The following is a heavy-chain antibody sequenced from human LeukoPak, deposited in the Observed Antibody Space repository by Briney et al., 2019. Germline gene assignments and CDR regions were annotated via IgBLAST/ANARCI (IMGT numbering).Heavy chain of an antibody. CDR3: ARGYYYDSGGYFKYDY. J-gene: IGHJ4*02. V-gene: IGHV1-2*06. CDR1: GYTFTGYY. D-gene: IGHD3-22*01. CDR2: INPNSGGT. Sequence: AASVKVSCKASGYTFTGYYLHWVRQAPGQGLEWMGRINPNSGGTNYAQKFQGRVTMTRDTSISTAYMELSRLRSDDTAVYYCARGYYYDSGGYFKYDYWGQGTLVTVSS.